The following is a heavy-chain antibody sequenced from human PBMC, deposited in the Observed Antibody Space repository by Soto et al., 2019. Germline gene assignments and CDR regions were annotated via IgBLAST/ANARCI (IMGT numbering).Heavy chain of an antibody. J-gene: IGHJ4*02. CDR3: ARGPVGDFLEWLFADY. CDR1: GGTFSSYA. V-gene: IGHV1-69*12. D-gene: IGHD3-3*01. Sequence: QVQLVQSGAEVKKPGSSVKVSCKASGGTFSSYAISWVRQAPGQGLEWMGGIIPIFGTANYAQKFQGRVTITADESTSTAYMELSRLRSEDTAVYYCARGPVGDFLEWLFADYWGQGTLVTVSS. CDR2: IIPIFGTA.